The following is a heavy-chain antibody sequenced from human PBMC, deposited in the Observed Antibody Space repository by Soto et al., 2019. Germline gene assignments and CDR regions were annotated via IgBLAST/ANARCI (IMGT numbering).Heavy chain of an antibody. CDR2: IYYSGSA. D-gene: IGHD3-22*01. J-gene: IGHJ4*02. CDR1: GDAISSGDYY. CDR3: ARVADYYDSGGYYPGGTTFDY. Sequence: QVQLQESGPGLVRPSQTLSLTCTVSGDAISSGDYYWSWIRQPPGKGLEWIGYIYYSGSAYYNPSLKSRVTISVNTSRNQFSLRLSSVTAADTAVYYCARVADYYDSGGYYPGGTTFDYWGQGTLVTVSS. V-gene: IGHV4-30-4*01.